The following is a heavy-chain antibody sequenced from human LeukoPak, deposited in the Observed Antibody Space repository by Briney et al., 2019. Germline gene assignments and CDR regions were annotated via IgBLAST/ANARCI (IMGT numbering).Heavy chain of an antibody. V-gene: IGHV3-7*01. J-gene: IGHJ4*02. CDR2: INQDGSEQ. CDR3: ARGRFSYDSSGYSSFYY. D-gene: IGHD3-22*01. Sequence: GGSLRLSCAASGFTVSSNYMSWVRQAPGKGLEWVANINQDGSEQHYVDSVKGRFTISRDNTKNSLYLQMNSLRAEDTALYYCARGRFSYDSSGYSSFYYWGQGTLVTVSS. CDR1: GFTVSSNY.